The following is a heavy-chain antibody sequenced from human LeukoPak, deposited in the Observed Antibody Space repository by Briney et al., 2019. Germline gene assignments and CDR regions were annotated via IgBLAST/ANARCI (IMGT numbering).Heavy chain of an antibody. Sequence: GGSLRLSCAASGFTFSSYSMNWVRQAPGKGLEWVSYISSTSSTIYYADSVKGRFTISRDNAKNSLYLQMNSLRAEDTAVYYCARAHPGDYSDFQFDYWGQGTLVTVSS. D-gene: IGHD4-11*01. CDR2: ISSTSSTI. CDR3: ARAHPGDYSDFQFDY. J-gene: IGHJ4*02. CDR1: GFTFSSYS. V-gene: IGHV3-48*01.